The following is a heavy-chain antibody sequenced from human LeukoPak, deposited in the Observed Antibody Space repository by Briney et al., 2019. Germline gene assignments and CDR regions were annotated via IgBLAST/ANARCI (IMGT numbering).Heavy chain of an antibody. CDR2: ISYDGSHK. V-gene: IGHV3-30*04. CDR3: ARGEDTAIVPIDY. Sequence: GGSLRLSCAASGFAFSNYAMHWIRQAPGKGLEWVSYISYDGSHKYYADSVKGRFTISRDNAKNTLYLQMNSLRAEDTAVYYCARGEDTAIVPIDYWGQGTLVTVSS. CDR1: GFAFSNYA. D-gene: IGHD5-18*01. J-gene: IGHJ4*02.